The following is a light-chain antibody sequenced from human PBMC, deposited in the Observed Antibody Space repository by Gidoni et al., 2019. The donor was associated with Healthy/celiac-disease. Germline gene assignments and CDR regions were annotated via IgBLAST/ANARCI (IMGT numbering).Light chain of an antibody. CDR3: AAWDDSLNGWV. Sequence: QSVLTQPPSASGTPGQRVTISCSGSSSNIGSKTVNWYQQLPGTAPKLLLYRNNQRPSGVPDRFSGSKSGPSASLAISGLQSEDEADYYCAAWDDSLNGWVFGGGTKLTVL. J-gene: IGLJ3*02. CDR2: RNN. V-gene: IGLV1-44*01. CDR1: SSNIGSKT.